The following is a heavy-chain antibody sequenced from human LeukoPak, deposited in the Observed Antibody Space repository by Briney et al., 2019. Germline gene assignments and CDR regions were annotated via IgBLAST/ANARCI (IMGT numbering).Heavy chain of an antibody. V-gene: IGHV4-59*01. D-gene: IGHD3-10*01. CDR3: ARELRNYYGSGSYSRDWFDP. CDR2: IYYSGST. CDR1: GGSISDYY. Sequence: SETLSLTCTVSGGSISDYYWSWIRQPPGKGLEWIGYIYYSGSTNYNPSLKSRVTMSVDTSKNQFSLKLSSVTAAGTAVYYCARELRNYYGSGSYSRDWFDPWGQGTLVTVSS. J-gene: IGHJ5*02.